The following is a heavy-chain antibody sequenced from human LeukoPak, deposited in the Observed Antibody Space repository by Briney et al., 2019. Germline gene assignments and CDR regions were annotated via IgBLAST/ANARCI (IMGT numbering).Heavy chain of an antibody. J-gene: IGHJ4*02. V-gene: IGHV3-43*02. CDR3: ANADDILTGCDY. CDR1: GLTFDDYA. Sequence: PGGSLRLSCAASGLTFDDYAMHWVRQAPGKGLEWVSLISGDGGSTYYADSVKGRFTISRDNSKNSLYLQMNSLRTEDTALYYCANADDILTGCDYWGQGTLVTVSS. CDR2: ISGDGGST. D-gene: IGHD3-9*01.